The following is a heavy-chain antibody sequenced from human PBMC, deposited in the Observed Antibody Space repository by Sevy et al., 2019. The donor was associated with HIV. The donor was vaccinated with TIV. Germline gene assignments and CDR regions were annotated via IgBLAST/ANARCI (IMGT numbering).Heavy chain of an antibody. CDR2: INHSGST. J-gene: IGHJ4*02. CDR3: AGGPRIAVAGTTYYFDY. D-gene: IGHD6-19*01. CDR1: AGSFSGYY. V-gene: IGHV4-34*01. Sequence: SETLSLTCAVYAGSFSGYYWSWIRQPPGKGLEWIGEINHSGSTNYNPSLKSRVTISVDTSKNQFSLNLSSVTAADTAVYYCAGGPRIAVAGTTYYFDYWGQGTLVTVSS.